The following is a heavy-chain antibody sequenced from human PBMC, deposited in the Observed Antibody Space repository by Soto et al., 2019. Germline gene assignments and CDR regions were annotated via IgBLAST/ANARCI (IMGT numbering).Heavy chain of an antibody. CDR2: ISWDSGTI. Sequence: EVELVESGGGSVQPGRSLRLSCAASGFTFDHYAMHWVRQAPGKGLEWVSGISWDSGTIGYADSVKGRFTISRDNAENSLYLQVNRLRAEDTALYYCAEDINYDMSYGMDVWGQGTTVTVSS. CDR3: AEDINYDMSYGMDV. CDR1: GFTFDHYA. D-gene: IGHD3-22*01. V-gene: IGHV3-9*01. J-gene: IGHJ6*02.